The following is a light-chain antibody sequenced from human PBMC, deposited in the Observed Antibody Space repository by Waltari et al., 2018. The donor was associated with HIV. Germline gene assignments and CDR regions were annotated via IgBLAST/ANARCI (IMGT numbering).Light chain of an antibody. CDR3: QVWDKNSVV. CDR1: NIGSKN. V-gene: IGLV3-9*01. J-gene: IGLJ3*02. CDR2: RDN. Sequence: YELSQPLSLSVALGQTAKIPCGGSNIGSKNVHWYQQTTGQAPVLIINRDNNRPSGIPERFSGSSSETTATLTISRAQAGDAADYYCQVWDKNSVVFGGGTKLTVL.